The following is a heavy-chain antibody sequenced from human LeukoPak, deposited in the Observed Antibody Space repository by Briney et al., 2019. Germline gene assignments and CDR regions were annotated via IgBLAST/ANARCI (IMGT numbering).Heavy chain of an antibody. CDR3: ARHSRYDILTGYIDH. CDR2: IYPRDSDT. J-gene: IGHJ4*02. CDR1: GYNFASYW. D-gene: IGHD3-9*01. Sequence: GESLKISCKGSGYNFASYWIGWVRQMPGKGLEWMGIIYPRDSDTRYSPSFQGQVTISADKSTSTAFLQWSSLRASDTAMYYCARHSRYDILTGYIDHWGQGTLVTVSS. V-gene: IGHV5-51*01.